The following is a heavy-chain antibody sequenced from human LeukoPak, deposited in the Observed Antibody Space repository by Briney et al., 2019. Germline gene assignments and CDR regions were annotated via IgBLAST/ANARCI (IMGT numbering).Heavy chain of an antibody. V-gene: IGHV1-2*02. CDR2: INPNSGGT. J-gene: IGHJ6*02. Sequence: ASVKVSCKASGSTFTGYYIHWARQAPGQGLEWMGWINPNSGGTNYAQKFQGRVTMTRDTSISTAYMELSRLRSDDTAVYYCAREELGSSAVYYYYYGMDVWGQGTTVTVSS. CDR1: GSTFTGYY. CDR3: AREELGSSAVYYYYYGMDV. D-gene: IGHD6-6*01.